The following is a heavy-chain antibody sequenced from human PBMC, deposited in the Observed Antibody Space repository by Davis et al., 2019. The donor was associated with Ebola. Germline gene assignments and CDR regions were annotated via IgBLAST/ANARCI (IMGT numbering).Heavy chain of an antibody. CDR1: GYTFTRHA. CDR3: ARGRKREWVESDY. D-gene: IGHD3-3*01. Sequence: ASVPVSRLPSGYTFTRHAMHWVRQAPGQRPEWMGWINAGNGNTKYSQKFQGRVTMTRNTSISTAYMELSSLRSEGTAVYYCARGRKREWVESDYWGQGTLVTVSS. J-gene: IGHJ4*02. V-gene: IGHV1-3*01. CDR2: INAGNGNT.